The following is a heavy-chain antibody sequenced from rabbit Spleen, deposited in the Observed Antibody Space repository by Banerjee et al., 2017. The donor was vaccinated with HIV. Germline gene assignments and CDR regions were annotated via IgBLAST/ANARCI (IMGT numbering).Heavy chain of an antibody. V-gene: IGHV1S7*01. Sequence: QLVESGGGLVQPGGSLKLSCKASGFDFSRYYVSWVRQAPGKGLEWIGDIDPIFGIAVYASWVNGRFTISSHNAQNTLYLQLSSLTAADTATYFCARDAGRGDYIDGVFNLWGQGTLVTVS. J-gene: IGHJ4*01. CDR2: IDPIFGIA. CDR3: ARDAGRGDYIDGVFNL. D-gene: IGHD8-1*01. CDR1: GFDFSRYY.